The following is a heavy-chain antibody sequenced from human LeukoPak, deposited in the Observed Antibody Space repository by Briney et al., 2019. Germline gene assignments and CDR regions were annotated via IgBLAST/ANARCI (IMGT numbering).Heavy chain of an antibody. J-gene: IGHJ4*02. V-gene: IGHV3-21*01. CDR1: GFTFSTYI. Sequence: GGSLRLSCAASGFTFSTYIMNWVRQTPGKGLEWVSSIGTSTSYIYYADSVKGRFTISRDNAKNSLYLQMNSLRAEDTAVYYCARVWYSGSYPVDYWGQGTLVTVSS. CDR2: IGTSTSYI. D-gene: IGHD1-26*01. CDR3: ARVWYSGSYPVDY.